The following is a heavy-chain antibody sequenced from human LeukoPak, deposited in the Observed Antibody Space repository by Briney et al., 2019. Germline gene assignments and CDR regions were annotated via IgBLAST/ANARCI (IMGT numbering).Heavy chain of an antibody. CDR2: INHSGST. V-gene: IGHV4-34*01. D-gene: IGHD2-8*02. Sequence: PSETLSLTCAVYGGSFSGYYWSWIRQPPGKGLEWIGEINHSGSTNYNPSLKSRVTISVDTSKNQFSLKLSSVTAADTAVYYCARDLRVLHLYWFDPWGQGTLVTVSS. CDR3: ARDLRVLHLYWFDP. CDR1: GGSFSGYY. J-gene: IGHJ5*02.